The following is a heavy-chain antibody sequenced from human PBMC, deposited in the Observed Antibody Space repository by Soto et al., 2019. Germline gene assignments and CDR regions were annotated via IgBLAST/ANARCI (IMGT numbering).Heavy chain of an antibody. CDR1: GYTFTSYA. CDR2: INAGNGNT. Sequence: ASVKVSCKASGYTFTSYAMHWVRQAPGQRLEWMGWINAGNGNTKYSQKFQGRVTITRDTSASTAYMELSSLRSEDTAVYYCVRLSGSYAPAPYYYYGMDVWGQGTTVTVS. D-gene: IGHD1-26*01. J-gene: IGHJ6*02. V-gene: IGHV1-3*01. CDR3: VRLSGSYAPAPYYYYGMDV.